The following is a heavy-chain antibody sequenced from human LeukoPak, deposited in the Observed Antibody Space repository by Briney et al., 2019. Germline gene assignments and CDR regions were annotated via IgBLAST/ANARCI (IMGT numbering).Heavy chain of an antibody. CDR3: ARDLEGLLWFGELLSPFDY. CDR1: GFSFRDFW. D-gene: IGHD3-10*01. V-gene: IGHV3-48*01. J-gene: IGHJ4*02. Sequence: PGGSLRLSCAASGFSFRDFWMTWVRQAPGKGLEWVSYISSSSSTIYYADSVKGRFTISRDNAKNSLYLQMNSLRAEDTAVYYCARDLEGLLWFGELLSPFDYWGQGTLVTVSS. CDR2: ISSSSSTI.